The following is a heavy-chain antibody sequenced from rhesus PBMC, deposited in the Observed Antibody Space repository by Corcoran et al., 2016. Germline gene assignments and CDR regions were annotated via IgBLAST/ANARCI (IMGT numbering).Heavy chain of an antibody. D-gene: IGHD1-44*02. V-gene: IGHV4-169*01. CDR1: GGSISSSY. CDR2: IYGSGSST. Sequence: QLQLQESGPGLVKPSETLSVTCAVSGGSISSSYWSWIRQPPGKGLEWIGYIYGSGSSTNYNPSLKSRVTLSVDTSKNQLSLKLSSVTAADTAVYYCARGSRYYYFDYWGQGVLVTVSS. J-gene: IGHJ4*01. CDR3: ARGSRYYYFDY.